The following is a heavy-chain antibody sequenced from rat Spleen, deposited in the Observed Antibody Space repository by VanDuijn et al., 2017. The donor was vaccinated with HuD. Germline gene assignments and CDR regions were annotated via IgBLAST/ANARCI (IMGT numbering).Heavy chain of an antibody. CDR3: TRDALLDA. Sequence: EVQLVESGGGLVHPGRSLKLSCVTSGFTFNYYWMTWIRQAPGKGLEWVASITNASGRTYYPDSVRDRFTISRDNANNTLYLQMNSLRSEDAATYYCTRDALLDAWGQGASVTVSS. J-gene: IGHJ4*01. CDR1: GFTFNYYW. D-gene: IGHD3-1*01. CDR2: ITNASGRT. V-gene: IGHV5-31*01.